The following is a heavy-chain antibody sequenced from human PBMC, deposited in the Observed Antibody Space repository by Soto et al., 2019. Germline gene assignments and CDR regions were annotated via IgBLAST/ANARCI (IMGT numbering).Heavy chain of an antibody. D-gene: IGHD4-4*01. CDR1: GYTFTSYG. J-gene: IGHJ3*02. V-gene: IGHV1-18*01. CDR2: ISAYNGNT. CDR3: ARDLSRDGYSYLGGRDAFDI. Sequence: ASVKVSCKASGYTFTSYGISWVRQAPGQGLEWMGWISAYNGNTNYAQKLQGRVTMTTDTSTSTAYMELRSLRSDDTAVYYCARDLSRDGYSYLGGRDAFDIWGQGTMVTVSS.